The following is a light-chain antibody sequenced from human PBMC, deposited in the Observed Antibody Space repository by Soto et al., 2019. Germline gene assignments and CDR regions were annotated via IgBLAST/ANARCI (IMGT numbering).Light chain of an antibody. Sequence: EVVLTQSPATLSVSPGERVTLSCRASQSVANPLAWYQQKPGQAPNLLIYGPSTRATGIPARFSGSGSGTEYTLTIIRLQSEGVAVYYFQQYNNWYTFGQGTKMEIK. CDR2: GPS. V-gene: IGKV3-15*01. J-gene: IGKJ2*01. CDR1: QSVANP. CDR3: QQYNNWYT.